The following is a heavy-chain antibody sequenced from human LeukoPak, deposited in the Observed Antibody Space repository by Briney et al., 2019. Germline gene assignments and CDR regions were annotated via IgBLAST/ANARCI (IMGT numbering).Heavy chain of an antibody. Sequence: ASVKVSCKASGYTFTSYYMHWVRQAPGQGLEWMGIINPSGGSTSYAQKFQGGVTMTRDMSTSTVYMELSSLRSEDTAVYYCARGIGDRFRLQHVIDYWGQGTLVTVSS. CDR1: GYTFTSYY. J-gene: IGHJ4*02. CDR2: INPSGGST. D-gene: IGHD2-21*02. V-gene: IGHV1-46*01. CDR3: ARGIGDRFRLQHVIDY.